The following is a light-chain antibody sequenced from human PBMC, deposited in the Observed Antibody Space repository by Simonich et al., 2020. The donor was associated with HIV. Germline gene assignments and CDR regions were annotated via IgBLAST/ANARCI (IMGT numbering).Light chain of an antibody. J-gene: IGKJ2*01. CDR1: QIVTTN. Sequence: EIVMTQSPATLSVSPGERATLSCRASQIVTTNLAWYQQKPGQVPRLLIYGASTRATGIPARFSGSGSGTEFTLTISSMQSEDFALYYCQQYNNWPLFFGQGAKLEIK. V-gene: IGKV3-15*01. CDR2: GAS. CDR3: QQYNNWPLF.